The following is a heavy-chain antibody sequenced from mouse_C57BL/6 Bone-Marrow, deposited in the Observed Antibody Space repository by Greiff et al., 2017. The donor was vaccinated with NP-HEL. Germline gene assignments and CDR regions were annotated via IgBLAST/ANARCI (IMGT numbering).Heavy chain of an antibody. CDR2: INPSTGGT. Sequence: EVHLPQSGPELVKPGASVKISCKASGYSFTGYYMHWVKQSSEKSLEWIGEINPSTGGTSYNQKFKGKATLTVDKSSSTAYMQLKSLTSEDSAVYYCASRNNYWYFDVWGKGTTVTVSS. CDR3: ASRNNYWYFDV. V-gene: IGHV1-43*01. J-gene: IGHJ1*03. D-gene: IGHD2-1*01. CDR1: GYSFTGYY.